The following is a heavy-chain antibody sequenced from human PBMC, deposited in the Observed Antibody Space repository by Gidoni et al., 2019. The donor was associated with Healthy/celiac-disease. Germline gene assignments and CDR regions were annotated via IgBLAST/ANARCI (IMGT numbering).Heavy chain of an antibody. V-gene: IGHV3-23*01. J-gene: IGHJ4*02. CDR3: AKDMSGRGAVAGSDY. D-gene: IGHD6-19*01. CDR1: GFAFRSYA. Sequence: EVQLLESGGGLVQPGGSLRLSCAASGFAFRSYASSWVRQAPGKGMEWVSAISGSGGSTDYADSVKGRCTISRDNSKNTLYLQMNSLRAEDTAVYYCAKDMSGRGAVAGSDYWGQGTLITVSS. CDR2: ISGSGGST.